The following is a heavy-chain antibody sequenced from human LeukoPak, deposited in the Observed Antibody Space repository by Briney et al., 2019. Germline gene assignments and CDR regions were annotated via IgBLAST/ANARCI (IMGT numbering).Heavy chain of an antibody. V-gene: IGHV3-23*01. Sequence: GGSLRLSCAASGFTFSSYAMSWVRQAPGKGLEWVSAISGSGGSTYYADSVKGRFTISRDNSKNTLYLQMNSLRAEDTAVYYCAKSSPLAVAGRSYFDYWGQGTLVTVSS. D-gene: IGHD6-19*01. CDR3: AKSSPLAVAGRSYFDY. J-gene: IGHJ4*02. CDR2: ISGSGGST. CDR1: GFTFSSYA.